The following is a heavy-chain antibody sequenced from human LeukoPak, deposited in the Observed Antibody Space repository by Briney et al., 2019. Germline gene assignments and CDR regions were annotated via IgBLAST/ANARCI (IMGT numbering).Heavy chain of an antibody. D-gene: IGHD1-26*01. J-gene: IGHJ4*02. CDR3: AGGGWDYDY. CDR2: IYYSGST. V-gene: IGHV4-59*01. Sequence: TPSETLSLTCTVSGGSISSYYWSWIRQPPGKGLVWIGYIYYSGSTNYNPSLKSRVTISVDTSKNQFSLKLSSVTAADTAVYSGAGGGWDYDYWGQGTLVTVSS. CDR1: GGSISSYY.